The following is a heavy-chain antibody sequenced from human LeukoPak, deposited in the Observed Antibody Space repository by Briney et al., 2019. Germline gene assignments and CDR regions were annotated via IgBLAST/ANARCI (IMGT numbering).Heavy chain of an antibody. CDR3: ARDVGELWFGELLFLDY. Sequence: GGSLRLSCAASGFTFSSYGMHWVRQAPGKGLEWVAVIWYDGSNKYYADSVKGRFTISRDNSKNTPYLQMNSLRAEDTAVYYCARDVGELWFGELLFLDYWGQGTLVTVSS. CDR1: GFTFSSYG. D-gene: IGHD3-10*01. J-gene: IGHJ4*02. V-gene: IGHV3-33*01. CDR2: IWYDGSNK.